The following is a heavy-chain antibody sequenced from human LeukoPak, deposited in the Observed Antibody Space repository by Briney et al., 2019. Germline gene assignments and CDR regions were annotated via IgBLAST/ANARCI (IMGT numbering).Heavy chain of an antibody. CDR1: GGSISSGGYS. CDR3: ARDLIRVRGVIITYNWFDP. CDR2: IYYSGST. J-gene: IGHJ5*02. D-gene: IGHD3-10*01. Sequence: SQTLSLTCAVSGGSISSGGYSWSWIRQPPGKGLEWIGYIYYSGSTYYNPSLKSRVTISVDTSKNQFSLKLSSVTAADTAVYYCARDLIRVRGVIITYNWFDPWGQGTLVTVSS. V-gene: IGHV4-30-4*07.